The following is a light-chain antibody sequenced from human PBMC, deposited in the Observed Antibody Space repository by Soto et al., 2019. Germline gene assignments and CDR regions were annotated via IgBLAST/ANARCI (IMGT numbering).Light chain of an antibody. Sequence: QSVLTQPPSVSGVPGQRVTISCTGSSSNIGAGYDVYWYQQLPGTAPKLLIYANSNRPSGVPDRVSGSKSGTSASLAITGLQAEDEADYYCQSYDSSLSEVVFGGGTKLTVL. CDR3: QSYDSSLSEVV. CDR1: SSNIGAGYD. CDR2: ANS. V-gene: IGLV1-40*01. J-gene: IGLJ2*01.